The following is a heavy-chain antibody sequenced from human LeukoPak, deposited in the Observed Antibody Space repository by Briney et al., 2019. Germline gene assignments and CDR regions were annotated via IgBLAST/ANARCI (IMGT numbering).Heavy chain of an antibody. CDR2: ISGSGGST. V-gene: IGHV3-23*01. CDR1: GFTFSSYA. Sequence: GGSLRLSCAASGFTFSSYAMSWVRQAPGKGREWGSAISGSGGSTYYADSVKGRFTISRDDSKNTLYLQMNSLRAEDTAVYYCAKAGQWLASNYFDYWGQGTLVTVSS. CDR3: AKAGQWLASNYFDY. D-gene: IGHD6-19*01. J-gene: IGHJ4*02.